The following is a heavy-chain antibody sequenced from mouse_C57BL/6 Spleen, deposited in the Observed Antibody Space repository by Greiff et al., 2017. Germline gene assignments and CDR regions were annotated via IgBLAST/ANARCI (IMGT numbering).Heavy chain of an antibody. J-gene: IGHJ4*01. CDR2: IYPGDGDT. CDR1: GYAFSSSW. CDR3: AKALHYAMDY. V-gene: IGHV1-82*01. Sequence: QVQLQQSGPELVKPGASVKISCKASGYAFSSSWMNWVKQRPGKGLEWIGRIYPGDGDTNYNGKFKGKATLTADKSSSTAYMQLSSLTSEDSAVYFCAKALHYAMDYRGQGTSVTVSS. D-gene: IGHD3-1*01.